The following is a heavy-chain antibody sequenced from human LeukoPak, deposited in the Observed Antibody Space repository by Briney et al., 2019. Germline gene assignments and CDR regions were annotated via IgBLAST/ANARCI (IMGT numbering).Heavy chain of an antibody. V-gene: IGHV3-21*04. Sequence: GGSLRLSCAASGFTFSSYSMKWVRQAPGKGLEGVSTISSSSSYIYYEDSVRGRFTISRDNSKNTLYLQMNSLRAEDTAVYYCARSATGWYASWFDRWGQGTLVTVSS. CDR3: ARSATGWYASWFDR. J-gene: IGHJ5*02. CDR1: GFTFSSYS. CDR2: ISSSSSYI. D-gene: IGHD6-19*01.